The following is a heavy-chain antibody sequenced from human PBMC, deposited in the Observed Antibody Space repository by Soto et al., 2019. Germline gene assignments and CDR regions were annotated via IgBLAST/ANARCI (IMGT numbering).Heavy chain of an antibody. Sequence: QVQLVQSGAEVKKPGASVKVSCKASGYTFTSYDINWVRQATGQGLEWMGWMNPNSGNTGYAQKFQGRVTMTRKTSITTAYMGLSSVRSDDTAVYYWARGFLRYSSSNYYCGMDVWGQGTTVTVSS. V-gene: IGHV1-8*01. D-gene: IGHD6-6*01. CDR1: GYTFTSYD. CDR3: ARGFLRYSSSNYYCGMDV. CDR2: MNPNSGNT. J-gene: IGHJ6*02.